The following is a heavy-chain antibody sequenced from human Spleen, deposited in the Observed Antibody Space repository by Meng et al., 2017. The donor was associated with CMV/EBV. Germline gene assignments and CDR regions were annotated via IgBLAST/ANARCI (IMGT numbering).Heavy chain of an antibody. CDR3: ARESRDLYVFHY. Sequence: GGSLRLSCAASGFTFSSYSMNWVRQAPGKGLEWVSSISSSSSYIYYADSVKGRFTVSRDKSKNTLFLQMSFLRAEDTAIYFCARESRDLYVFHYWGQGALVTVSS. V-gene: IGHV3-21*04. J-gene: IGHJ4*02. CDR1: GFTFSSYS. CDR2: ISSSSSYI. D-gene: IGHD2-2*01.